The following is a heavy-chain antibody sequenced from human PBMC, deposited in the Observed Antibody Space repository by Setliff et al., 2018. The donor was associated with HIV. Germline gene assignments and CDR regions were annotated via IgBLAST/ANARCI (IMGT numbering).Heavy chain of an antibody. J-gene: IGHJ4*02. CDR3: VRDLPPDY. V-gene: IGHV3-53*01. CDR2: VYSAGNT. CDR1: GFTVSSTY. Sequence: PGGSLRLSCAASGFTVSSTYMSWVRQSPVRGLEWVSVVYSAGNTYYADSVKGRFTVSRDESENTMCLQMRSLRAEDTAVYYCVRDLPPDYWGQGTQVTVSS.